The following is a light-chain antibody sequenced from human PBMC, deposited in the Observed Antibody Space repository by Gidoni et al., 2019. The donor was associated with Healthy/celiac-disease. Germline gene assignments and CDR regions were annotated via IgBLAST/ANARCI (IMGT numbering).Light chain of an antibody. V-gene: IGKV3-11*01. J-gene: IGKJ1*01. CDR3: QQRSNWPLA. CDR2: DAS. Sequence: EIVLTQSPATLSLSPGESATLSCRASQSVSSYLAWYQQKPGQAPRLLIYDASNRATGIPARFSGSGSGTDFTLTISSLEPEDFAVYYCQQRSNWPLAFGQXTKVEIK. CDR1: QSVSSY.